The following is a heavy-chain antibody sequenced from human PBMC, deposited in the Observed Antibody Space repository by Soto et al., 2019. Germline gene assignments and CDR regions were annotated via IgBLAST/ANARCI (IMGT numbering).Heavy chain of an antibody. CDR1: GGTFSSYT. CDR3: ARDSGPPGDYYYYYMDV. Sequence: SVKVSCKASGGTFSSYTISWVSQAPGQGLEWMGRIIPILGIANYAQKFQGRVTITADKSTSTAYMELSSLRSEDTAVYYCARDSGPPGDYYYYYMDVWGKGTTVTVSS. V-gene: IGHV1-69*04. J-gene: IGHJ6*03. D-gene: IGHD4-17*01. CDR2: IIPILGIA.